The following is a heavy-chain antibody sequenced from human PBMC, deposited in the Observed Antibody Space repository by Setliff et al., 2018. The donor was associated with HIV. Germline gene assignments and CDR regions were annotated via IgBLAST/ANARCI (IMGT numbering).Heavy chain of an antibody. CDR2: INAGDDNT. CDR3: ARGSCSGCYLSDY. J-gene: IGHJ4*02. CDR1: GYTFSTNA. D-gene: IGHD6-19*01. V-gene: IGHV1-3*01. Sequence: ASVNVSCKAFGYTFSTNAIHWVRQAPGQRLEWMGYINAGDDNTRYSEKFQGRVTITRDTSANTAYMELGSLGSEDTAVYYCARGSCSGCYLSDYWGLGTLVTVSS.